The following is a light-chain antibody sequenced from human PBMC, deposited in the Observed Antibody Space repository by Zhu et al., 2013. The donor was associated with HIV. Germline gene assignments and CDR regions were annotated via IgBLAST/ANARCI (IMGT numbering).Light chain of an antibody. J-gene: IGLJ2*01. CDR2: KDS. CDR1: VLTKKY. V-gene: IGLV3-27*01. Sequence: SYELTQPSSVSVSPGQTARITCSGDVLTKKYARWFQQKPGQAPVLLIYKDSERPSGIPERFSGSSSGTTVTLTISGAQVEDEADYYCYSAADNNLNVVFGGGTKLTVL. CDR3: YSAADNNLNVV.